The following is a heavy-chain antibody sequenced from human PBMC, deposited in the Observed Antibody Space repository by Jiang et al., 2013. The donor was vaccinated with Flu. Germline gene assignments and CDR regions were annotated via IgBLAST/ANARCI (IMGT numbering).Heavy chain of an antibody. D-gene: IGHD1-26*01. Sequence: GSGLVKPSETLSLTCAVYGGSFSGYYWSWIRQPPGKGLEWIGEINHSGSTNYNPSLKSRVTISVDTSKNQFSLKLSSVTAADTAVYYCARGPYSGSYHPDYWGQGTLVHRLL. V-gene: IGHV4-34*01. J-gene: IGHJ4*02. CDR3: ARGPYSGSYHPDY. CDR2: INHSGST. CDR1: GGSFSGYY.